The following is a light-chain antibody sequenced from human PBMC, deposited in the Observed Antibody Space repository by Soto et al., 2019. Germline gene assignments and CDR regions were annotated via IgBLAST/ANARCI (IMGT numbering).Light chain of an antibody. CDR3: QQYNEWPLT. J-gene: IGKJ4*01. Sequence: EIVMTQSPATLSLSPGERATLSCRARQSVRSNLAWYQQIPGQAPRLLIYDASTGATGIPARFSGSGSGTEFTLTISSLQSEDFAVYYCQQYNEWPLTFGGGTKVDIK. CDR2: DAS. V-gene: IGKV3-15*01. CDR1: QSVRSN.